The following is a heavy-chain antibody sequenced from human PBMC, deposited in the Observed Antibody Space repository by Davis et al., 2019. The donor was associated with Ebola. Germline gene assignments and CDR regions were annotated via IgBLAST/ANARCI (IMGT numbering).Heavy chain of an antibody. CDR2: INAGNGNT. V-gene: IGHV1-3*01. CDR3: AKDLRITIFGVVIPSWGGMDV. Sequence: ASVKVSCKASGYTFTSYAMHWVRQAPGQRLEWMGWINAGNGNTKYSQKFQGRVTITRDTSASTAYMELSSLRSEDTAVYYCAKDLRITIFGVVIPSWGGMDVWGQGTTVTVSS. D-gene: IGHD3-3*01. CDR1: GYTFTSYA. J-gene: IGHJ6*02.